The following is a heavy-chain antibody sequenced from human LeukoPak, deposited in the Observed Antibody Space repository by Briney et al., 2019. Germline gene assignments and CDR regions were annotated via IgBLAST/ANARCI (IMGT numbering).Heavy chain of an antibody. J-gene: IGHJ6*03. CDR3: ARDARCSSTSCYLRLYYYYMDV. D-gene: IGHD2-2*01. CDR2: ISAYNGNT. CDR1: GYTFTSYG. Sequence: ASVKVSCKASGYTFTSYGISWVRQAPGQGLEWMGWISAYNGNTNYAQKLQGRVTMTTDTSTSTAYMELRSLRSDDTAVYYCARDARCSSTSCYLRLYYYYMDVWGKGTTVTVSS. V-gene: IGHV1-18*01.